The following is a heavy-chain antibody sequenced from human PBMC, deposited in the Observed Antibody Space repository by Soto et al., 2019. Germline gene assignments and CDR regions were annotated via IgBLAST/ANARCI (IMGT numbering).Heavy chain of an antibody. CDR3: ARTGANVGLDV. CDR1: GFTFIAYT. J-gene: IGHJ6*02. D-gene: IGHD1-7*01. V-gene: IGHV3-48*02. CDR2: INSGGNPI. Sequence: GGSLRLSCAGSGFTFIAYTMNWVRQAPGKGLEWVSYINSGGNPIYYADSVKGRFTISRDDAKNSLFLQMNSLRDEDTAAYYCARTGANVGLDVWGQGTTVTVSS.